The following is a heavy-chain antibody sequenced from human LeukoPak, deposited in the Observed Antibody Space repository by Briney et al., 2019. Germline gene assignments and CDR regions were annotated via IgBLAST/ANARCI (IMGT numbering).Heavy chain of an antibody. V-gene: IGHV3-23*01. J-gene: IGHJ4*02. Sequence: GGSLRLSCAASGFTFSTYAMTWVRQAPGKGLEWVSLISGTGGSTYYADSVKGRFTISRDNSKNTLYLQMNSLRAEDTAVYYCAKELYDSSGYFDYWGQGTLVTVSS. CDR1: GFTFSTYA. CDR3: AKELYDSSGYFDY. D-gene: IGHD3-22*01. CDR2: ISGTGGST.